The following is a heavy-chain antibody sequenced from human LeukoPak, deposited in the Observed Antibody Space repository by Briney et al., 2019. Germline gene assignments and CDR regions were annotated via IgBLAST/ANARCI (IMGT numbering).Heavy chain of an antibody. Sequence: SETLSLTCALSGYSISSGYYWGWIRQPPGKGLEWIGSVNHSGSTYYIPSLKSRVTISVDMSKNQFSLKVTSVTAADTAVYYCARGISTTGHDYWGQGTLVTVSS. J-gene: IGHJ4*02. D-gene: IGHD2/OR15-2a*01. CDR2: VNHSGST. V-gene: IGHV4-38-2*01. CDR3: ARGISTTGHDY. CDR1: GYSISSGYY.